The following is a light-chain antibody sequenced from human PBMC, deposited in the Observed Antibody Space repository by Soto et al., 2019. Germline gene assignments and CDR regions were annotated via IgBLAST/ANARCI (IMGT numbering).Light chain of an antibody. CDR1: QSDSNIY. V-gene: IGKV3-20*01. J-gene: IGKJ1*01. CDR2: AAS. Sequence: IVLTQSPSTLSLSPGERATLSCRASQSDSNIYLACYQQKPGQAPRLLIYAASSRATGIPDRFSGSGSGTDFTLTISRLGPEDFAVYYCQQYGSSRWTFGQGTKVDFK. CDR3: QQYGSSRWT.